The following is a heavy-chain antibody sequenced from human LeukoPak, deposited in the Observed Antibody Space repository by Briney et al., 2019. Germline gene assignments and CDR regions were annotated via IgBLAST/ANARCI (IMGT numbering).Heavy chain of an antibody. CDR2: SYYSGSA. Sequence: PSETLSLTCTVAGGSISSGSYYWGWIRQPPGKGLEWVVSSYYSGSAYYNPSLKSRVAMSVDTAKNQFSLKLSSVTAADTAVYYCARHVSVTMVRGVIIDYWGQGTLVTVSS. CDR1: GGSISSGSYY. J-gene: IGHJ4*02. CDR3: ARHVSVTMVRGVIIDY. D-gene: IGHD3-10*01. V-gene: IGHV4-39*01.